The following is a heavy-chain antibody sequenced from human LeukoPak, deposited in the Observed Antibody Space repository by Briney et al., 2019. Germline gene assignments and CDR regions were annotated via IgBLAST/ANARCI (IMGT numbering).Heavy chain of an antibody. CDR2: ISSSSSYI. CDR3: ARDDYYGSGSYSNYYFDY. J-gene: IGHJ4*02. Sequence: GGSMRLSCTASGFTFSNYAMNWVRQAPGKGLEWVSSISSSSSYIYYADSVKGRFTISRDNAKNSLYPQMNSLRAEDTAVYYCARDDYYGSGSYSNYYFDYWGQGTLVTVSS. V-gene: IGHV3-21*01. CDR1: GFTFSNYA. D-gene: IGHD3-10*01.